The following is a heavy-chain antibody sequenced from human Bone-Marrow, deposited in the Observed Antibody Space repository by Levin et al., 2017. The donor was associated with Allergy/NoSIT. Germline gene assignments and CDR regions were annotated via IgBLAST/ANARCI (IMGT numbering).Heavy chain of an antibody. CDR1: GFTFSTYW. V-gene: IGHV3-7*01. J-gene: IGHJ4*02. CDR2: IKQDGSEK. D-gene: IGHD2-15*01. CDR3: ARCRGGGYGNGGNAY. Sequence: GGSLRLSCAASGFTFSTYWMSWVRQAPGKGLEWVANIKQDGSEKYYVDSVKGRFTISSDNAKDSPYLQRNSLRAEDTAVYYCARCRGGGYGNGGNAYWGQGTLVTVSS.